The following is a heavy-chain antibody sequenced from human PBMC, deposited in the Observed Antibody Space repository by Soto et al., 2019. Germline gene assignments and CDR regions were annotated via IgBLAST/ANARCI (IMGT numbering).Heavy chain of an antibody. D-gene: IGHD2-15*01. CDR1: GFTVSSNY. J-gene: IGHJ4*02. V-gene: IGHV3-53*01. CDR2: IYSGGST. CDR3: AKAGHNRGTCYSNVDY. Sequence: PGGSLRLSCAASGFTVSSNYMSWVRQAPGKGLEWVSVIYSGGSTYYADSVKGRFTISRDDSKNTLFLQMNSLRTEDTAVYFCAKAGHNRGTCYSNVDYWRQGTLVTVSS.